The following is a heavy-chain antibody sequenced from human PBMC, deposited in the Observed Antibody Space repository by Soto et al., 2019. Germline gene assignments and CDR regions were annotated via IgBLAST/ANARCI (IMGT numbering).Heavy chain of an antibody. CDR1: GAAFRGYY. J-gene: IGHJ4*02. D-gene: IGHD3-22*01. V-gene: IGHV4-34*01. CDR3: ARRSRDYTSDYYDSSGYLTSYFDS. CDR2: INQSGSA. Sequence: SETLSLTCSVFGAAFRGYYWSWIRQPLGQGVEWIGEINQSGSANYHPSLRNRVTISLDRPKSQFSLRLSSVTAADTAIYYCARRSRDYTSDYYDSSGYLTSYFDSWGQGTQVTVSS.